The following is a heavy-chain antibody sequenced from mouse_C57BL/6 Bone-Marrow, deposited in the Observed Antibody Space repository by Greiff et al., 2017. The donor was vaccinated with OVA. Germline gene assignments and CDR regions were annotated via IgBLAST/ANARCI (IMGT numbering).Heavy chain of an antibody. Sequence: VQLQQSVAELVRPGASVKLSCTASGFNIKNTYMHWVKQRPEQGLEWIGRIDPANGNTKYAPKFQGKAPLTADTSSNTAYLQRSILTSEDTAIYYCATGNYGGDAMDYWGQGTSVTVSS. CDR3: ATGNYGGDAMDY. V-gene: IGHV14-3*01. CDR1: GFNIKNTY. D-gene: IGHD2-1*01. J-gene: IGHJ4*01. CDR2: IDPANGNT.